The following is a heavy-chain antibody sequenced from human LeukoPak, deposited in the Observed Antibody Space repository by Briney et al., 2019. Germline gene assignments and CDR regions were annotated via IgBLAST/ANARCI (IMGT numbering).Heavy chain of an antibody. J-gene: IGHJ4*02. V-gene: IGHV4-34*01. Sequence: SETLSLTCSVYGGSFSGYYWSWIRQPPGKGLEWIGEINHSGSTNYNPSLKSRVIISVDTSKNQFSLKVSSLTAADTAVYYCASFAGYSSGWVNVWGQGTLVTVSS. CDR1: GGSFSGYY. D-gene: IGHD6-19*01. CDR2: INHSGST. CDR3: ASFAGYSSGWVNV.